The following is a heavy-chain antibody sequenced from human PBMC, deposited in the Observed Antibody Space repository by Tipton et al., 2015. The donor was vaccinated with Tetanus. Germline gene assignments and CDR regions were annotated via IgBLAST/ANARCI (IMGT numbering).Heavy chain of an antibody. D-gene: IGHD2-21*02. CDR3: ARGMAEASNCGGDCYSDY. Sequence: SGSTFSYYGMHWVRQAPGKGLEWVAVIWYDGSNKYYADSVKGRFTISRDNSRNTLYLEMNSLRVEDTAVYSCARGMAEASNCGGDCYSDYWGQGTLVTVSS. V-gene: IGHV3-33*03. CDR1: GSTFSYYG. J-gene: IGHJ4*02. CDR2: IWYDGSNK.